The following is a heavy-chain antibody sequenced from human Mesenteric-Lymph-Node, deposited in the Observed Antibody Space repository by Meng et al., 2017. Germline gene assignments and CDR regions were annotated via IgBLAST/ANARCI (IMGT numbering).Heavy chain of an antibody. CDR1: GFTFTNYA. J-gene: IGHJ3*02. CDR3: ARAPYYDSSGQLIDWSAFDI. Sequence: GGSLRLSCAASGFTFTNYAMSWVRQAPGKGLEWVSAIGLDRVTHHSDSVKGRFTISRDHSGSPLYLQMDSLRVEDTAVYYCARAPYYDSSGQLIDWSAFDIWGQGTMVTVSS. CDR2: IGLDRVT. V-gene: IGHV3-23*01. D-gene: IGHD3-22*01.